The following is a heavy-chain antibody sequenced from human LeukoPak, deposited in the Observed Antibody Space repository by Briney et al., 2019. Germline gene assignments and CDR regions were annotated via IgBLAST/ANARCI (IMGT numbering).Heavy chain of an antibody. V-gene: IGHV4-34*01. Sequence: PSETLSLTCAVYGGSFSGYYRSWIRQPPGKGLEWIGEINHSGSTNYNPSLKSRVTISVDTSKNQFSLKLSSVTAADTAVYYCARVVTAIPTYYYYYMDVWGKGTTVTVSS. J-gene: IGHJ6*03. D-gene: IGHD2-21*02. CDR2: INHSGST. CDR3: ARVVTAIPTYYYYYMDV. CDR1: GGSFSGYY.